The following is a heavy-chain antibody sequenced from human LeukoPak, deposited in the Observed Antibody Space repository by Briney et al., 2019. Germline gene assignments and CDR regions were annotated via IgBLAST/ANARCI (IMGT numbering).Heavy chain of an antibody. D-gene: IGHD2-2*01. CDR3: AKIDRTYCSRSSCYALDS. V-gene: IGHV5-51*01. Sequence: GESLKISCKGSGYSFTSYWIGWVRQMPGKGLEWMGIIYPGDSDTRYSPSFQGPVTISADKSISTAYLQWSSLKASDTAMYYCAKIDRTYCSRSSCYALDSWGQGTLVTVSS. J-gene: IGHJ4*02. CDR1: GYSFTSYW. CDR2: IYPGDSDT.